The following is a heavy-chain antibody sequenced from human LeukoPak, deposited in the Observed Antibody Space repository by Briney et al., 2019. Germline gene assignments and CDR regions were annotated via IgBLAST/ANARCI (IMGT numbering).Heavy chain of an antibody. J-gene: IGHJ4*02. Sequence: GGSLRLSCAASGFTFSSYSMNWVRQAPGKGLEWVSSISSSSSYIYYADSVKGRFTISRDNSKNTLYLQMNSLRAEDTAIYYCAKEYTGTFSPFPSYFDNWGQGTLVTVSS. CDR2: ISSSSSYI. CDR3: AKEYTGTFSPFPSYFDN. V-gene: IGHV3-21*04. D-gene: IGHD1-26*01. CDR1: GFTFSSYS.